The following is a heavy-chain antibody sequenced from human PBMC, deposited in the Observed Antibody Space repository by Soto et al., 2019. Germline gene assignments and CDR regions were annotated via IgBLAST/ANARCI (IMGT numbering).Heavy chain of an antibody. CDR1: GGSISSGGYY. D-gene: IGHD6-19*01. CDR3: ARGRIAVAGTDDY. Sequence: PSETLSLTCTVSGGSISSGGYYWSWIRQHPGKGLEWIGYIYYSGSTYYNPSLKSRVTISVDTSKNQFSLKLSSVTAADTAVYYCARGRIAVAGTDDYWGQGTLVTVSS. V-gene: IGHV4-31*03. CDR2: IYYSGST. J-gene: IGHJ4*02.